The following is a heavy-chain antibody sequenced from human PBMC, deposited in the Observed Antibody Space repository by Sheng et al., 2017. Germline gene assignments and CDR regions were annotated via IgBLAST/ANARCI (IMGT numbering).Heavy chain of an antibody. Sequence: EVQLVESGGGLVQPGGSLRLSCAASGFTFSSYAMSWVRQAPGKGLEWVSAITGSGDSTYYADSVKGRFTISRDNSKNTLYLQINSLRAEDTALYHCAKGFYRVDYWGQGTLVTVSS. D-gene: IGHD4-4*01. CDR3: AKGFYRVDY. CDR1: GFTFSSYA. J-gene: IGHJ4*02. CDR2: ITGSGDST. V-gene: IGHV3-23*04.